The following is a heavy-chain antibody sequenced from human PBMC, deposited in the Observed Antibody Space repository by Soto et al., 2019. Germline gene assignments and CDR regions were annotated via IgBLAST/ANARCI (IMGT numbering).Heavy chain of an antibody. CDR2: INRFGSYV. J-gene: IGHJ6*02. V-gene: IGHV3-21*01. D-gene: IGHD2-21*02. Sequence: EVWLVESGEGLVMPGGSLRLYCAASGFPLSSYTMNWVRQAPGRGLEWVSNINRFGSYVWYADSVQGRFTISRDNAKNSVYLQMNSLRAEDTAVYYCARAGITFARGIIGGDHYGLDVWGQGTTVTVSS. CDR3: ARAGITFARGIIGGDHYGLDV. CDR1: GFPLSSYT.